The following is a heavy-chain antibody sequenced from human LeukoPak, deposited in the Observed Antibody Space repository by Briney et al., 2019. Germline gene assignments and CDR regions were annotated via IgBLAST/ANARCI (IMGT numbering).Heavy chain of an antibody. V-gene: IGHV3-21*01. J-gene: IGHJ4*02. CDR1: GFTFSSYS. CDR2: ISSSSSYI. Sequence: GGSLRLSCAASGFTFSSYSMNWVRQAPGKGLEWVSSISSSSSYIYHADSVKGRFTISRDNARNSLYLQMNSLRAEDTAVYYCARNNDYWGQGTLVTVSS. CDR3: ARNNDY.